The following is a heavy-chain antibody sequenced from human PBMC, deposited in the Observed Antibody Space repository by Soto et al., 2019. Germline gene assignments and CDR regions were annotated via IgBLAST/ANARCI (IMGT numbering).Heavy chain of an antibody. CDR3: ARPSYDYGDPDYYGMDV. J-gene: IGHJ6*02. CDR2: IIPIFGTA. CDR1: GGTFSSYA. V-gene: IGHV1-69*01. Sequence: QVQLVQSGAEVKKPGSSVKVSCKASGGTFSSYAISWVRQAPGQGLEWMGGIIPIFGTANYAQKFQGRVTITADESTSTAYMELSSLRSDDTAVYYCARPSYDYGDPDYYGMDVWGQGATVAVSS. D-gene: IGHD4-17*01.